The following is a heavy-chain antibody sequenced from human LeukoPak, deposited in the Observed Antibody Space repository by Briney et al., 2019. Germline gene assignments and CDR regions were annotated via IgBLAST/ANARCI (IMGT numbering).Heavy chain of an antibody. J-gene: IGHJ6*02. CDR3: VKDRGGSPFYGMDV. D-gene: IGHD1-26*01. V-gene: IGHV3-23*01. Sequence: GGSLRLSCAGSGFTFSSYAMSWVRQAPGKGLGWVSTISGSGGAGTYYADSVKGRFTVSRDNSRNTLYLPMNSPRAEDTAVYYCVKDRGGSPFYGMDVWGQGTTVTVSS. CDR1: GFTFSSYA. CDR2: ISGSGGAGT.